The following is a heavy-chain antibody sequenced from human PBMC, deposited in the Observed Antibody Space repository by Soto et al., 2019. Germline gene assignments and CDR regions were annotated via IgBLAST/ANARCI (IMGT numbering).Heavy chain of an antibody. CDR1: GFTVSSNY. Sequence: GGSLRLSCAASGFTVSSNYMSWVRQAPGKGLEWVSVIYSGGSTYYADSVKGRFTISRDNSKNTLYLQMNSLRAEDTAVYYCAQISRNYDSSGSIDYWGQGTLVTV. D-gene: IGHD3-22*01. CDR2: IYSGGST. V-gene: IGHV3-53*01. CDR3: AQISRNYDSSGSIDY. J-gene: IGHJ4*01.